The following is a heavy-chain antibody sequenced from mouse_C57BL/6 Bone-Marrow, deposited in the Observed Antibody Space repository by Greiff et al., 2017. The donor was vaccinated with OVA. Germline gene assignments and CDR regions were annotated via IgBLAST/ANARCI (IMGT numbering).Heavy chain of an antibody. CDR2: ISYDGSN. J-gene: IGHJ3*01. D-gene: IGHD4-1*01. Sequence: EVKLQESGPGLVKPSQSLSLTCSVTGYSITSGYYWNWIRQFPGNKLEWMGYISYDGSNNYNPSLKNRISITRDTSKHHFFLTLYSVTTEYTATSYCARGTGTWFAYWGQGTLVTVSA. CDR3: ARGTGTWFAY. CDR1: GYSITSGYY. V-gene: IGHV3-6*01.